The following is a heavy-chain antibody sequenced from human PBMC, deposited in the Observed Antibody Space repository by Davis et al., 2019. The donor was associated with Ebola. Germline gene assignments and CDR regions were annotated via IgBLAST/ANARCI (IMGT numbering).Heavy chain of an antibody. CDR1: GFTFSTYE. CDR3: ARDRDYGDYERNYYHYGMDV. CDR2: ISPSGNTM. Sequence: GESLKISCAASGFTFSTYEMNWVRQAPGKGLEWVSYISPSGNTMYYADSVKGRFTISRDNAKNSLYLQMNSLRDEDTAVYFCARDRDYGDYERNYYHYGMDVWGQGTTVVVSS. J-gene: IGHJ6*02. V-gene: IGHV3-48*03. D-gene: IGHD4-17*01.